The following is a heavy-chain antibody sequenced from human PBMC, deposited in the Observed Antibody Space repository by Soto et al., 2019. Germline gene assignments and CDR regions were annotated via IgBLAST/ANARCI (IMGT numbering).Heavy chain of an antibody. D-gene: IGHD6-19*01. V-gene: IGHV3-23*01. CDR3: VKDQWGGWTFDI. CDR1: GFTFSSYA. CDR2: ISGSGGST. Sequence: EVQLLESGGGLVQPGGSLRLSCAASGFTFSSYAMNWVRQAPWKGLEWVSGISGSGGSTYYADSVKGRFTISRDNSKNTLYLQMISLRAEDTAVYYCVKDQWGGWTFDIWGQGTMVTVSS. J-gene: IGHJ3*02.